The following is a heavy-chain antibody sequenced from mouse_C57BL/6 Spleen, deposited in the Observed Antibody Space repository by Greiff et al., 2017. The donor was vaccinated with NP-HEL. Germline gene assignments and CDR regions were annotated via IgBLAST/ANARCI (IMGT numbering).Heavy chain of an antibody. CDR3: ARSGSNGAWYFDV. Sequence: QVQLQQSGAELAKPGASVKLSCKASGYTFTTYWMHWVKQRPGQGLEWIGYINPSSGYTKYNQKFKDKATLTADKSSSTAYMQLSSLTTEDSAVYYCARSGSNGAWYFDVWGTGTTVTVSS. J-gene: IGHJ1*03. CDR2: INPSSGYT. D-gene: IGHD3-1*01. V-gene: IGHV1-7*01. CDR1: GYTFTTYW.